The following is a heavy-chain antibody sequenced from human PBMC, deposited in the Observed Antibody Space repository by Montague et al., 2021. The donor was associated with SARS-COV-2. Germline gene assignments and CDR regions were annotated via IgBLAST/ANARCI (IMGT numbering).Heavy chain of an antibody. V-gene: IGHV3-30*04. CDR1: GFTFSSYA. CDR2: ISYDGSNK. D-gene: IGHD3-16*01. Sequence: SLRLSCAASGFTFSSYAMHWVRQAPGKGLEWVAVISYDGSNKYYADSVKGRFTISRDNSKNTLYLQMNSLRAEDTAVYYYARELGNGMDVWGQGTTVTVSS. CDR3: ARELGNGMDV. J-gene: IGHJ6*02.